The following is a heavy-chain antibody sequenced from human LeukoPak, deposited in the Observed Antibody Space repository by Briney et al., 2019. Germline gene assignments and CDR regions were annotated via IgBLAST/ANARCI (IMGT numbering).Heavy chain of an antibody. CDR3: ARAGAVAGNFDY. J-gene: IGHJ4*02. Sequence: SETLSLTCAVSGGSISSNNWWSWVRQPPGKGLEWIGEIYHSGSTNYNPSLKSRVTISVDKSKNQFSLNLSSVTAADTAVYYCARAGAVAGNFDYWGQGTLVTVSS. V-gene: IGHV4-4*02. D-gene: IGHD6-19*01. CDR2: IYHSGST. CDR1: GGSISSNNW.